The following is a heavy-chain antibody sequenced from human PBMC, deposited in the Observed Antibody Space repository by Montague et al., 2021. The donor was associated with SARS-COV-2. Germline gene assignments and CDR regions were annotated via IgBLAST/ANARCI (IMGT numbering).Heavy chain of an antibody. CDR1: GGSISSGGYY. CDR3: ARDKEMIF. D-gene: IGHD2-15*01. CDR2: IYYSVST. Sequence: TLSPTCAVSGGSISSGGYYWNWLRQHPEKGLEWIGYIYYSVSTNYNPSLRSRVTISEDTAKNQFSLKLTSVTAADTAVYYCARDKEMIFWGQGILVTVSS. J-gene: IGHJ4*02. V-gene: IGHV4-31*11.